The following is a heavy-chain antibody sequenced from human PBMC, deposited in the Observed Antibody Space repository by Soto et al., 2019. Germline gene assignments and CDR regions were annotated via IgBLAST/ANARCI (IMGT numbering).Heavy chain of an antibody. D-gene: IGHD5-18*01. J-gene: IGHJ4*02. CDR1: GYTFTDYF. CDR3: VRGGERNTAMHLKGPFDS. V-gene: IGHV1-2*02. CDR2: ISPNNGDR. Sequence: QVQLVQSGAEVQKPGASVTVSCKASGYTFTDYFIHWVRQAPGQGLEWMGWISPNNGDRISAQKFQDRVTMTRDTSINTAYMELSRLRSDDMAVYYCVRGGERNTAMHLKGPFDSWGQGTLVTVSS.